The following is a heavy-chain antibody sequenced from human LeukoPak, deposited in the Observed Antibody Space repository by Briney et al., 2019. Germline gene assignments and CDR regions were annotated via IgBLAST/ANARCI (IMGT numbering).Heavy chain of an antibody. V-gene: IGHV3-30*18. CDR3: AKSMFNGYSSSWPLDY. Sequence: PGGSLRLSCAASGFTFGTYGMHWVRQAPGRGLEWVAVISYDGNYKYYADSVKGRFTISRDNSKNTLYLQMNSLRAEDTALYYCAKSMFNGYSSSWPLDYWGQGTLVTVSS. J-gene: IGHJ4*02. D-gene: IGHD6-13*01. CDR1: GFTFGTYG. CDR2: ISYDGNYK.